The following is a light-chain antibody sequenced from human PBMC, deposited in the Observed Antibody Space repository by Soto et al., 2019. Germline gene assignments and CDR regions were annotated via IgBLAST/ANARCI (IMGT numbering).Light chain of an antibody. Sequence: EIVLTQSPGTLSLSPGERATLSCRASQSVSSSSLAWYQQKPGQAPRLVIFGASSRATGIPDRFSGSGSGTDFTLTISRLEPVDFAVYYCQQYGSSPCTFGPGTKVDIK. CDR1: QSVSSSS. CDR2: GAS. CDR3: QQYGSSPCT. J-gene: IGKJ3*01. V-gene: IGKV3-20*01.